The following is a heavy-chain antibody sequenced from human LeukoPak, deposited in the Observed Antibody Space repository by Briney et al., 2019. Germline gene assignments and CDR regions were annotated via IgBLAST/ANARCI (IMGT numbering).Heavy chain of an antibody. D-gene: IGHD3-9*01. CDR1: GDSITSGDYY. Sequence: SETLSLTCTVSGDSITSGDYYWSWIRQPPGKGLEWLGYIYNTGSAYYNPSLKSRVTISVDTSKNQFSLKLNSVTAADTAVYFCARWTYYVILTTSLHYFDYWGQGTLVTVSS. CDR2: IYNTGSA. V-gene: IGHV4-30-4*08. CDR3: ARWTYYVILTTSLHYFDY. J-gene: IGHJ4*02.